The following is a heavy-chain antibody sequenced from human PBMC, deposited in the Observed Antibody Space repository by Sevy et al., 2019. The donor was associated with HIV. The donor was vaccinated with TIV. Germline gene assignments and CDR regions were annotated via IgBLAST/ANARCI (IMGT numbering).Heavy chain of an antibody. V-gene: IGHV3-66*01. CDR3: ARDRYYDASGYYYYYYGMDV. Sequence: GGSLRLSCAASGFTVSGNYMAWVRLAPGKGLEWVSLIDSGGSTYYADSVKGRFTISRDNAKNTLYLQMNPLRAEYTVVYFCARDRYYDASGYYYYYYGMDVWGQGTTVTVSS. CDR1: GFTVSGNY. CDR2: IDSGGST. D-gene: IGHD3-22*01. J-gene: IGHJ6*02.